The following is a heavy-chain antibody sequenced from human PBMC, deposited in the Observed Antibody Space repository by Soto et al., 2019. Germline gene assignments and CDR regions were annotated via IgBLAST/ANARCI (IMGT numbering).Heavy chain of an antibody. CDR2: INSGGTRV. CDR3: ARGDCSGRSCFFGGTH. V-gene: IGHV3-74*01. CDR1: AFIFTDHW. Sequence: GGSLRVSCVASAFIFTDHWMHWVRQAPGKALVWVARINSGGTRVNYADFVKGRFTISRDNAQDTLYLQMTSLGVDDTAVYYCARGDCSGRSCFFGGTHWGQGTLVTVSS. D-gene: IGHD2-15*01. J-gene: IGHJ4*02.